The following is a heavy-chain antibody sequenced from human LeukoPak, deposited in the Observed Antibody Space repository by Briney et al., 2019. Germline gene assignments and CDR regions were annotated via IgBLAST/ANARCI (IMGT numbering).Heavy chain of an antibody. CDR2: INHSGST. D-gene: IGHD5-18*01. CDR3: ARGQTDTAMDNTIDY. V-gene: IGHV4-34*01. CDR1: GFTFSSYS. J-gene: IGHJ4*02. Sequence: GSLRLSCAASGFTFSSYSMNWVRQPPGKGLEWIGEINHSGSTNYNPSLKSRVTISVDTSKNQFSLKLSSVTAADTAVYYCARGQTDTAMDNTIDYWGQGTLVTVSS.